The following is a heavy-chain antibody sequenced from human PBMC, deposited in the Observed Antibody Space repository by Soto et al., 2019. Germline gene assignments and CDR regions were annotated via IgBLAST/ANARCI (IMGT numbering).Heavy chain of an antibody. CDR2: TDYSGNT. CDR1: SDSISSYY. D-gene: IGHD1-26*01. Sequence: QVQLQESGPGLVRPSETLSLTCTVSSDSISSYYWIWIRQSPGKGLEWIGYTDYSGNTNYNPSLKSRVTISGDTSKNQFSLRLSSVTAADTAVYYCARVVGDPLYYLDYGGQGTLVTVSS. V-gene: IGHV4-59*08. CDR3: ARVVGDPLYYLDY. J-gene: IGHJ4*02.